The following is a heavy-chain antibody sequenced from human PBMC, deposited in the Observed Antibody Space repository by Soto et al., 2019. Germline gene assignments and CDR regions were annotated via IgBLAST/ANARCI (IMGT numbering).Heavy chain of an antibody. Sequence: GESLKISCKGSGYSFTNYWIAWMRQMPGEGLEYMGIIYPSDSTARYSPSFQGQVTFSVGKSISTAYLQWNSLKASDTAMYYCARHGFYGDYSSNYFDPWGQGILVTVSS. CDR2: IYPSDSTA. V-gene: IGHV5-51*01. D-gene: IGHD4-17*01. CDR1: GYSFTNYW. CDR3: ARHGFYGDYSSNYFDP. J-gene: IGHJ5*02.